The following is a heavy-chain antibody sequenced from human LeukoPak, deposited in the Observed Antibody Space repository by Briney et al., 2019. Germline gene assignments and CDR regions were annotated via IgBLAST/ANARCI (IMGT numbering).Heavy chain of an antibody. D-gene: IGHD3-22*01. V-gene: IGHV4-61*02. CDR1: GGSISSGSYY. CDR3: ASTSYDSRAFDI. J-gene: IGHJ3*02. Sequence: PSQTLSLTCTVSGGSISSGSYYWSWIRQPAGKGLEWIGRIYTSGSTNYNPSHKSRVTISVDTSKNQFSLKLSSVTAADTAVYHCASTSYDSRAFDIWGQGTMVTVSS. CDR2: IYTSGST.